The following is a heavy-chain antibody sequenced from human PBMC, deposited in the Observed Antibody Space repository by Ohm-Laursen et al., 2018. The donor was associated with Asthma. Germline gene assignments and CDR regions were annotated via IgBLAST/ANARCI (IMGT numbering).Heavy chain of an antibody. CDR1: GLSLSNYW. CDR3: AKSLDVYAIYGIEN. V-gene: IGHV3-7*05. D-gene: IGHD2-8*01. Sequence: SLRLSCSASGLSLSNYWMTWVRQAPGKGPEWVAHIKEDGSETSYLDSLKGRITISRDNAKNSLYLQMNSLRAEDTAVYYCAKSLDVYAIYGIENWGQGSQVTVSS. CDR2: IKEDGSET. J-gene: IGHJ4*02.